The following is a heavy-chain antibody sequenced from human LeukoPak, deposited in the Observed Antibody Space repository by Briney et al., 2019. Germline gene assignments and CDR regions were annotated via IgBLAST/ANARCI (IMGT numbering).Heavy chain of an antibody. CDR1: GFTVNSNY. CDR2: LYSGVTT. D-gene: IGHD5-24*01. CDR3: ARDLNGYNPFDC. V-gene: IGHV3-66*02. Sequence: GGSLRLSCAASGFTVNSNYMSWVRQAPGKGLEWVSVLYSGVTTLYADSVKGRFTISRDNSKSTLYLQMNSLRAEDTAVYYCARDLNGYNPFDCWGQGTLVTVSS. J-gene: IGHJ4*02.